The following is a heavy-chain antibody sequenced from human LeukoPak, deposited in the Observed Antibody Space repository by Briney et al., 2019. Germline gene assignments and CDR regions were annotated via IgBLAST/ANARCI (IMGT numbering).Heavy chain of an antibody. D-gene: IGHD3-22*01. CDR3: TKAADYDPYYHGIDV. CDR2: IRRRPART. CDR1: GFPFSSYA. Sequence: PGGSLILCCGASGFPFSSYAVSWGRQARGKVVEWVSAIRRRPARTYFAHTVNGRFTIYRNNSKNTQYLQMNSLRAEDTAVYYCTKAADYDPYYHGIDVGPKGPTVTVST. V-gene: IGHV3-23*01. J-gene: IGHJ6*04.